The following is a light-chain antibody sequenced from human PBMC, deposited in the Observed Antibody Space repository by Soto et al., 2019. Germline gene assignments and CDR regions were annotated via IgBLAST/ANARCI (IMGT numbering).Light chain of an antibody. CDR3: AAWDDSLNAL. J-gene: IGLJ1*01. CDR2: IHD. V-gene: IGLV1-44*01. CDR1: SSNIGDNP. Sequence: SVLTQPPSASGTPGQRITISCSGSSSNIGDNPVNWYQQLPGAAPKLLIYIHDQRPSGVPDRFSGSKSGTSASLAISGLQPEDEADYYCAAWDDSLNALFGTGTKVTVL.